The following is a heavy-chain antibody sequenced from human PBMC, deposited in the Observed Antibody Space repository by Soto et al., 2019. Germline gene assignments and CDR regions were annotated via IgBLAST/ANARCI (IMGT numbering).Heavy chain of an antibody. V-gene: IGHV1-8*01. Sequence: QVQLVQSGAELKKPGASVKVSCKASGYTFSNYDMNWVRQATGQGPEWIGWVNPNNGDTGYAQKFQGRVTLTTDISTTTAYMELTSMRSEETAIYYSAKVSRKGSAIDFDYWGQGTLITVSS. CDR3: AKVSRKGSAIDFDY. CDR1: GYTFSNYD. CDR2: VNPNNGDT. J-gene: IGHJ4*02. D-gene: IGHD3-10*01.